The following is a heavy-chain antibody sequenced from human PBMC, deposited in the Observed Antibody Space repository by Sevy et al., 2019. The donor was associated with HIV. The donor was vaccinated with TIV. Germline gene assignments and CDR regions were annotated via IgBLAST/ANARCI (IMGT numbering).Heavy chain of an antibody. CDR2: IIPIFGTA. CDR3: ARGRAAAEHDLNYYYYYGMDV. D-gene: IGHD6-13*01. V-gene: IGHV1-69*13. J-gene: IGHJ6*02. CDR1: GGTFSSYA. Sequence: ASVKVSCKASGGTFSSYAISWVRQAPGQGLEWMGGIIPIFGTANYAQKFQGRVTITADESTSTAYMEQSSLRSEDTAVYYWARGRAAAEHDLNYYYYYGMDVWGQGTTVTVSS.